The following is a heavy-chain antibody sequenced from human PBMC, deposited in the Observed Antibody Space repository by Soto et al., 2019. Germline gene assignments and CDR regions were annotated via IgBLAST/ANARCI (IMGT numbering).Heavy chain of an antibody. CDR2: ISPYNGNT. D-gene: IGHD4-17*01. CDR1: GDISTNYG. Sequence: SLKVSCNASGDISTNYGVSWVLQAPGQGIERMGWISPYNGNTNYAQKFQGRVTVTADTSTSTAYMEPRILTPDDTAAYYCERRDTVETWIYRGQG. J-gene: IGHJ4*02. V-gene: IGHV1-18*04. CDR3: ERRDTVETWIY.